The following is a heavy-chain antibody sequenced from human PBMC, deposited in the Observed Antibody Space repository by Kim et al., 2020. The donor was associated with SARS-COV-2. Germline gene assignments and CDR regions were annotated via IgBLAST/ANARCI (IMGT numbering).Heavy chain of an antibody. V-gene: IGHV3-7*01. Sequence: GGSLRLSCAASGFTFSSDWMSWVRQAPGKGLEWVANIKQDGSEKYYVDSVKGRFTISRDNAKNSLYLQMNSLRAEDTAVDYCARDRSGDYYYGMDVWGQGTTVTVSS. CDR1: GFTFSSDW. J-gene: IGHJ6*02. CDR3: ARDRSGDYYYGMDV. D-gene: IGHD1-26*01. CDR2: IKQDGSEK.